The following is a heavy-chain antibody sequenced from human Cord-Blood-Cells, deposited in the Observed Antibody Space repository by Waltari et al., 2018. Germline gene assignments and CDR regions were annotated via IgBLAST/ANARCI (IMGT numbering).Heavy chain of an antibody. CDR2: INHSGST. J-gene: IGHJ4*02. Sequence: QVQLQQWGAGLLKPSETLSLTCAVYGGSFSGYYWSWIRQPPGKGLEWIGEINHSGSTNYNPSLKSRVTISVDTSKNQFSLKLSSVTAADTAVYYCARGRGFRYFDYWGPGTLVTVSS. CDR1: GGSFSGYY. CDR3: ARGRGFRYFDY. V-gene: IGHV4-34*01. D-gene: IGHD3-10*01.